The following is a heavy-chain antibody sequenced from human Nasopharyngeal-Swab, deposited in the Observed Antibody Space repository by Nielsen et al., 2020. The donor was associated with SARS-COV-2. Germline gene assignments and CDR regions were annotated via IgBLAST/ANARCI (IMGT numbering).Heavy chain of an antibody. D-gene: IGHD1-1*01. CDR2: IRSKAYGGTT. V-gene: IGHV3-49*03. Sequence: GASLTISCTASGFTFGDYAMSWFRQAPGKGLEWVGFIRSKAYGGTTEYAASVKGRFTISRDDSKSIAYLQMNSLKTEDTVVYYCTRVPGFGTYYYYYMDVWGKGTTVTVSS. J-gene: IGHJ6*03. CDR3: TRVPGFGTYYYYYMDV. CDR1: GFTFGDYA.